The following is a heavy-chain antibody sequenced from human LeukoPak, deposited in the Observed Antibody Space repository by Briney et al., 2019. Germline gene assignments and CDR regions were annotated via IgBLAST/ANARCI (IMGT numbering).Heavy chain of an antibody. CDR3: ARGGGGYSSGWFDAFDI. V-gene: IGHV3-72*01. J-gene: IGHJ3*02. Sequence: PGGSLRLSCAASVFTFSDHYMDWVRQAPGKGLEWVGRTRNKANRYTTEYAASVKGRFTISRDDSKHSLYLQMNSLKTEDTAVYYCARGGGGYSSGWFDAFDIWGQGTMVTVSS. CDR2: TRNKANRYTT. CDR1: VFTFSDHY. D-gene: IGHD6-19*01.